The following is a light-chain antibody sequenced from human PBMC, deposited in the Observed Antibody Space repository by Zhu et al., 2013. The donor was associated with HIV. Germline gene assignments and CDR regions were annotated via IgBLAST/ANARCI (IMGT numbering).Light chain of an antibody. Sequence: DIVLTQSPASLTLSLGERATIRCASSQSLLSPLNNRDSLAWYQLKSGQPPRLLVSSASFRESEIPNRFTASASGTTFTLSISPLEAGDVAIYYCQQYYSLPYSFGPGDEGAHQ. J-gene: IGKJ2*03. CDR3: QQYYSLPYS. CDR1: QSLLSPLNNRDS. V-gene: IGKV4-1*01. CDR2: SAS.